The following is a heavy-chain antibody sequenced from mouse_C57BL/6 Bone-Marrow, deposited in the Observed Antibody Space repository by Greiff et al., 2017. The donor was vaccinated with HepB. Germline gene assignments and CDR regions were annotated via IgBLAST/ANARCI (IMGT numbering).Heavy chain of an antibody. CDR1: GYTFTSYW. CDR2: IYPGSGST. D-gene: IGHD2-3*01. V-gene: IGHV1-55*01. Sequence: VQLQQPGAELVKPGASVKMSCKASGYTFTSYWITWVKQRPGQGLEWIGDIYPGSGSTNYNEKFKSKATLTVDTSSSTAYMQLSSLTSEDSAVYYCARSNDGYPWFAYWGQGTLVTVSA. CDR3: ARSNDGYPWFAY. J-gene: IGHJ3*01.